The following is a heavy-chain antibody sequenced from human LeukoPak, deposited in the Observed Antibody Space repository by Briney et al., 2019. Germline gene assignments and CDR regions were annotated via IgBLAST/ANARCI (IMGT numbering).Heavy chain of an antibody. Sequence: SETLSLTCTVSGGSISSSSYYWGWIRQPPGKGLEWIGSIYYSGSTYYNPSLKSRVTISVDTSKNQFSLKLSSVTAAGTAVYYCASAGYDILTFDYWGQGTLVTVSS. CDR2: IYYSGST. J-gene: IGHJ4*02. D-gene: IGHD3-9*01. CDR1: GGSISSSSYY. V-gene: IGHV4-39*01. CDR3: ASAGYDILTFDY.